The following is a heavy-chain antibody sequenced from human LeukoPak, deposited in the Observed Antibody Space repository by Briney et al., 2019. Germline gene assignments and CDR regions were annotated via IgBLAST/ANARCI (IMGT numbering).Heavy chain of an antibody. CDR2: IYTSGST. D-gene: IGHD6-19*01. V-gene: IGHV4-4*07. J-gene: IGHJ5*02. CDR3: ARDPTQWLVRGPHWFDP. CDR1: GGSISSYY. Sequence: SETLSLTCTVSGGSISSYYWSWIRQPAGKGLEWIGRIYTSGSTNYNPSLKSRVTMSVDPSKNQFSLKLSSVTAADTAVYYCARDPTQWLVRGPHWFDPWGQGTLVTVSS.